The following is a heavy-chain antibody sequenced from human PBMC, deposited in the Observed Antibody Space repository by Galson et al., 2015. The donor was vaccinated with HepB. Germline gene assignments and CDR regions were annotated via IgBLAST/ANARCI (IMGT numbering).Heavy chain of an antibody. Sequence: SETLSLTCTVSGGSISSYYWSWIRQPAGKGLEWIGRIYTSGSTNYNPSLKSRVTMSVDTSKNQFSLKLSSVTAADTAVYYCARVMDYGDAGDAFDIWGQGTMVTVSS. CDR3: ARVMDYGDAGDAFDI. CDR1: GGSISSYY. J-gene: IGHJ3*02. D-gene: IGHD4-17*01. V-gene: IGHV4-4*07. CDR2: IYTSGST.